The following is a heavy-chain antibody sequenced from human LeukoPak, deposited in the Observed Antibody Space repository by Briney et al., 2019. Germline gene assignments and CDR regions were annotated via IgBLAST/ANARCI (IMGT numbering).Heavy chain of an antibody. CDR1: GFTFSSYA. CDR3: AKDKRITMIVVVPDAFDI. Sequence: SGGSLRLSCAASGFTFSSYAMHWVRQAPGKGLEWVAVISYDGSNKYYADSVKGRFTISRDNSKNTLYLQMNSLRAEDTAVYYCAKDKRITMIVVVPDAFDIWGQGTMVTVSS. D-gene: IGHD3-22*01. CDR2: ISYDGSNK. J-gene: IGHJ3*02. V-gene: IGHV3-30-3*01.